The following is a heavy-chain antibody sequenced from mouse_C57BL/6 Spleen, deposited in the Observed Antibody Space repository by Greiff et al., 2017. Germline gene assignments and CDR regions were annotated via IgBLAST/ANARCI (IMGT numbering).Heavy chain of an antibody. J-gene: IGHJ1*03. V-gene: IGHV1-7*01. Sequence: VMLVESGAELAKPGASVKLSCKASGYTFTSYWMHWVKQRPGQGLEWIGYINPSSGYTKYNQKFKDKATLTADKSSSTAYMQLSSLTDEDSAVYYCARRSILLLRSPWYFDVWGTGTTVTVSS. CDR1: GYTFTSYW. D-gene: IGHD1-1*01. CDR2: INPSSGYT. CDR3: ARRSILLLRSPWYFDV.